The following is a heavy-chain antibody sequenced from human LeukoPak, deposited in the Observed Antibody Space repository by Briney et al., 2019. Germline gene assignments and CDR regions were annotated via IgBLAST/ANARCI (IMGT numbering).Heavy chain of an antibody. CDR1: GFTFSSYA. V-gene: IGHV3-23*01. J-gene: IGHJ2*01. CDR2: ISGSGGST. CDR3: AKDRVFWSGWYFDL. D-gene: IGHD3-3*01. Sequence: GGSLRLSCAASGFTFSSYAMSWVRQAPGKGLEWVSGISGSGGSTYYADSVKGRFTISRDNSKNTLYLQMNSLRAEDTAVYYCAKDRVFWSGWYFDLWGRGTLVTVSS.